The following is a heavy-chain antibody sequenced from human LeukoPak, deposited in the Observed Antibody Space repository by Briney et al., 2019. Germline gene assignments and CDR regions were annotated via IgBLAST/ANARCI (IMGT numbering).Heavy chain of an antibody. CDR3: AKDRDCSSTRCYGGNY. V-gene: IGHV3-23*01. CDR2: ISGSGGST. Sequence: PGGSLRLSCVASGFTFSSYAMSWVRQAPGKGLEWVSAISGSGGSTYYADSVKGRFTISRDNSKNTLYLQMNSLRAEDTAVYYCAKDRDCSSTRCYGGNYWGQGTLVTVSS. CDR1: GFTFSSYA. J-gene: IGHJ4*02. D-gene: IGHD2-2*01.